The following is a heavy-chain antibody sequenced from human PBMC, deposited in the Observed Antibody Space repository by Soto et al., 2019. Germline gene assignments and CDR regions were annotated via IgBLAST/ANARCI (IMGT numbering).Heavy chain of an antibody. V-gene: IGHV3-66*01. CDR2: IYSGGGT. J-gene: IGHJ4*02. Sequence: EVRLVQSGGGLVQPGGSLRLSCAASLFIVSDNYMSWVRQAPGKGLEWVSLIYSGGGTDYAESVKGRFTISRDNSKNTLYLQMNSLKAEDTGIYYCATRRTRAPYWGQGTVVTVSS. CDR1: LFIVSDNY. CDR3: ATRRTRAPY. D-gene: IGHD4-17*01.